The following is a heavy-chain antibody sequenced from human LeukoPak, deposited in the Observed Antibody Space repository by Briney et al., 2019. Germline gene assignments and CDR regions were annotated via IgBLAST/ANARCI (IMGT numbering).Heavy chain of an antibody. D-gene: IGHD2-2*01. Sequence: PGGSLRLSCAASGFTFSSYAMSWVRQAPGKGLEWVSAISGSGGSTYYADSVKGRFTTSRDNSKNTLYLQMNSLRAEDTAVYYCARDEFSGNIVVVPAAIDYWGQGTLVTVSS. CDR1: GFTFSSYA. J-gene: IGHJ4*02. CDR2: ISGSGGST. CDR3: ARDEFSGNIVVVPAAIDY. V-gene: IGHV3-23*01.